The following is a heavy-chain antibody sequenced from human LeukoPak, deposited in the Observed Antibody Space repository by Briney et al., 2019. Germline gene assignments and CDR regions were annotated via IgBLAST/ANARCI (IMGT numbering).Heavy chain of an antibody. J-gene: IGHJ4*02. CDR2: INPNSGGT. V-gene: IGHV1-2*02. CDR1: GYTFTGYY. D-gene: IGHD3-3*01. Sequence: GASVKVSCKASGYTFTGYYMHWVRQAPGQGLEWMGWINPNSGGTNYEQKFQGRVTMTRDTSISTAYMELSRLRSDDTAVYYCARGRVASPADYWGQGTLVTVSS. CDR3: ARGRVASPADY.